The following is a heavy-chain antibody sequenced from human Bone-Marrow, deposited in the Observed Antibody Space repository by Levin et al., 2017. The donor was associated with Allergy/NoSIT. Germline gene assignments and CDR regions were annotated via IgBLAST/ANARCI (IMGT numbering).Heavy chain of an antibody. CDR1: GFTFGDYA. CDR2: IGSKPYGGTV. J-gene: IGHJ6*03. V-gene: IGHV3-49*03. D-gene: IGHD3-3*01. CDR3: TRTGDTNGYYYMDD. Sequence: PGGSLRLSCTASGFTFGDYALSWFRQAPGRGLEWVSFIGSKPYGGTVQYAASVKGRFTISRDDAKNIAYLQMNSLKTEDTAVYYCTRTGDTNGYYYMDDWGIGTTVTVSS.